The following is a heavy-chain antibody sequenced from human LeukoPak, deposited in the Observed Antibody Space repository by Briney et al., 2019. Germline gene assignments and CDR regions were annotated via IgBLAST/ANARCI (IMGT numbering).Heavy chain of an antibody. CDR1: GFTFSDYY. CDR3: AKIQPSNWEGGY. D-gene: IGHD7-27*01. Sequence: GGSLRLSCAASGFTFSDYYMSWIRQAPGKGLEWVSAISGSGGSTYYADSVKGRFTISRDNPKNTLYLQMNSLRAEDTAVYYCAKIQPSNWEGGYWGQGTLVTVSS. CDR2: ISGSGGST. J-gene: IGHJ4*02. V-gene: IGHV3-23*01.